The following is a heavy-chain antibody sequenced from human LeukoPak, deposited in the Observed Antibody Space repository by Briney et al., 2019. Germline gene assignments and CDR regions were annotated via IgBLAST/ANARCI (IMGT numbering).Heavy chain of an antibody. CDR3: TKGSGTYQGPFDH. V-gene: IGHV3-9*01. Sequence: GGSLRLSCTASGFSFEAYAMQWVRQVPGKGLQWVSGISSNGESTGYADSVKCRFTLSRDNAKNSLYLQMNVLRTEDKALDYCTKGSGTYQGPFDHWGQGILVTVSS. CDR1: GFSFEAYA. J-gene: IGHJ4*02. CDR2: ISSNGEST. D-gene: IGHD1-1*01.